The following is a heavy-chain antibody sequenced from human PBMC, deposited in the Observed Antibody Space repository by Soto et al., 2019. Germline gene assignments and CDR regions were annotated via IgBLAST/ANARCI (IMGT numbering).Heavy chain of an antibody. J-gene: IGHJ4*02. CDR2: IKSKTDGGTT. Sequence: EVQLVESGGGLVKPGGSLRLSCAASGFTFSNAWMNWVRQAPGKGLEWVGRIKSKTDGGTTDYAAPVKGRFTISRDDSKNTLYLQMNSLKTEDTAVYYCTTEGGVVVAKFYCDHWGQGTLVTVSS. CDR3: TTEGGVVVAKFYCDH. D-gene: IGHD2-15*01. CDR1: GFTFSNAW. V-gene: IGHV3-15*07.